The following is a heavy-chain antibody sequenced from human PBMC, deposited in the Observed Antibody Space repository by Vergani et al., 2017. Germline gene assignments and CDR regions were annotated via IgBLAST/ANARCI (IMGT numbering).Heavy chain of an antibody. J-gene: IGHJ4*02. V-gene: IGHV3-48*01. CDR2: ISSSSTTI. CDR1: GFTFSSYS. Sequence: QLVESGGGLVQPGGSLRLSCAASGFTFSSYSMSWVRQAPGKGLEWVSFISSSSTTISYADSVKGRFTISRDNGEYSLYLQMNSLRAEDTAVYYCANTAPAAIAPFDYWGQGTLVTVSS. D-gene: IGHD2-2*02. CDR3: ANTAPAAIAPFDY.